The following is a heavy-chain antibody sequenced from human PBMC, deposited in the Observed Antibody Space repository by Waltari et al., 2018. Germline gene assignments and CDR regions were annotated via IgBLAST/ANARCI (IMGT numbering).Heavy chain of an antibody. V-gene: IGHV4-34*01. Sequence: QVQLQQWGAGLLKPSETLSLTCAVYGGSFSGYYWSWIRQPPGTGLEWLGEINHSGSTNYNPSLRRRVTISVDTSKNQFSLKLSSVTAADTAVYYCARGTAAGTTWFRYWGQGTLVTVSS. CDR2: INHSGST. CDR1: GGSFSGYY. CDR3: ARGTAAGTTWFRY. D-gene: IGHD1-7*01. J-gene: IGHJ4*02.